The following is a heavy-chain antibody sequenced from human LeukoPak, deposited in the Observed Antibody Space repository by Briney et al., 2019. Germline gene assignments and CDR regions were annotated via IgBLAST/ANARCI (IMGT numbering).Heavy chain of an antibody. CDR2: ISGSGDST. Sequence: GGSLRLSCAASGLTFRSYAMSWVRQAPGKGMEWVSAISGSGDSTYYPDSVKGRFTISKDNSKNTLYLQMNSLRAEDTAVYYCAKEFDSSGYFDYWGQGTLVTVSS. V-gene: IGHV3-23*01. J-gene: IGHJ4*02. CDR3: AKEFDSSGYFDY. CDR1: GLTFRSYA. D-gene: IGHD3-22*01.